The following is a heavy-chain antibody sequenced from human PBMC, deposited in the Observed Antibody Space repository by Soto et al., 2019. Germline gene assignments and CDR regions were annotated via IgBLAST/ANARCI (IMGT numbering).Heavy chain of an antibody. CDR3: AREPATVTPYYFDY. V-gene: IGHV4-31*03. Sequence: QVQLQESGPGLVKPSQTLSLTCTVSGGSISSGGYYWSWIRQHPGKGLEWIGYIYYSGSTYYNPSLTSRVTISVDTSKNQCSLKLSSVTAADTAVYYCAREPATVTPYYFDYWGQGTLVTVSS. D-gene: IGHD4-17*01. J-gene: IGHJ4*02. CDR2: IYYSGST. CDR1: GGSISSGGYY.